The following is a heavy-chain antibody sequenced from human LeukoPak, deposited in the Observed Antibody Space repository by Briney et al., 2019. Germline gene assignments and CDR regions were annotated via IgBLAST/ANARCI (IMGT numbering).Heavy chain of an antibody. CDR3: ARTIYYYDSSGYQSHFDY. Sequence: KPSETLSLTCTVSGGSISSYYWSWIRQPAGKGLEWIGRIYTSGSTSYNPSLKSRVTMSVDTSKNQFSLKLSSVTAADTAVYYCARTIYYYDSSGYQSHFDYWGQGTLVTVSS. J-gene: IGHJ4*02. CDR1: GGSISSYY. D-gene: IGHD3-22*01. CDR2: IYTSGST. V-gene: IGHV4-4*07.